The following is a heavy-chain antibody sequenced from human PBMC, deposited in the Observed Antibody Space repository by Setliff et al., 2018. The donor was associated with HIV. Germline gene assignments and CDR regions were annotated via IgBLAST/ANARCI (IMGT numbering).Heavy chain of an antibody. J-gene: IGHJ6*03. Sequence: SVKVSCKATGYIFATYGISWVRQAPGQGLEWMGGIIPMFGSANYAQKFQGRVTITADGSTRTVYMVLSSLRSEDTAVYYCARGTDGDYYYYMDVWGKGTTVTVSS. CDR2: IIPMFGSA. CDR3: ARGTDGDYYYYMDV. D-gene: IGHD3-10*01. V-gene: IGHV1-69*13. CDR1: GYIFATYG.